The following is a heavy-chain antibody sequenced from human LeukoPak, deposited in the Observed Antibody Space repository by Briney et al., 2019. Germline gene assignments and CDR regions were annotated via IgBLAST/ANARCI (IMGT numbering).Heavy chain of an antibody. V-gene: IGHV4-59*01. J-gene: IGHJ4*02. D-gene: IGHD3/OR15-3a*01. CDR3: ASFRTDEAAFDY. CDR1: GGSISSYY. CDR2: IYYSGST. Sequence: SETLSLTCTVSGGSISSYYWSWIRQPPGKGLEWIGYIYYSGSTNYNPSLKSRVTISVDTSKNQFSLKLSSVTAADTAVYYCASFRTDEAAFDYWGQGILVTVSS.